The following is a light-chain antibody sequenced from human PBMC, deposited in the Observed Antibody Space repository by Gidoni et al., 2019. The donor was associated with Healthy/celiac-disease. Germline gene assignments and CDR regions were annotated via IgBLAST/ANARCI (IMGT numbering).Light chain of an antibody. CDR1: STDVGSYNL. CDR2: DVS. Sequence: QSALTQPASASASPGQSITISCTGTSTDVGSYNLVSWYRQPPGKAPKLMIYDVSKRPSGVANRFSGSKSGNTASLTIAGLQAEDEADYYCCSYAGSSTWVFGGGTKLTVL. J-gene: IGLJ3*02. V-gene: IGLV2-23*02. CDR3: CSYAGSSTWV.